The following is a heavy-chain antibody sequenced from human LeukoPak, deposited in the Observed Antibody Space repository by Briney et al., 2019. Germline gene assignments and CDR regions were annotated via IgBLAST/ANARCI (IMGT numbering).Heavy chain of an antibody. CDR3: ARARYCSGGTCYPDY. V-gene: IGHV5-51*01. Sequence: GESLKISCKGSGYSFTTYWIGWVRQMPGRGLEWMGIIYPGDSDTRYSPSFQGQVTISADKSISTAYLQWSSLKASDTAMCYCARARYCSGGTCYPDYWGQGTLVTVSS. CDR1: GYSFTTYW. J-gene: IGHJ4*02. CDR2: IYPGDSDT. D-gene: IGHD2-15*01.